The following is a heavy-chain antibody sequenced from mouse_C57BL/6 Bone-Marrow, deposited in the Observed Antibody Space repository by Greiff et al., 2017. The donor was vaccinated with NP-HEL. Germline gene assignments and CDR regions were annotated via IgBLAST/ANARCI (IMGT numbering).Heavy chain of an antibody. Sequence: VQLKESGPVLVKPGASVKMSCKASGYTFTDYYMNWVKQSHGKSLEWIGVINPYNGGTSYNQKFKGKATLTVDKSSSTAYMELNSLTSEDSAVYYCARGYGNLAWFAYWGQGTLVTVSA. D-gene: IGHD2-10*02. CDR1: GYTFTDYY. CDR2: INPYNGGT. CDR3: ARGYGNLAWFAY. V-gene: IGHV1-19*01. J-gene: IGHJ3*01.